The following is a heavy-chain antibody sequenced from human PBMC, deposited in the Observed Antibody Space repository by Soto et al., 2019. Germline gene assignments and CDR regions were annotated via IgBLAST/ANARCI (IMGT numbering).Heavy chain of an antibody. J-gene: IGHJ6*02. CDR1: GGSISSYY. D-gene: IGHD5-18*01. Sequence: SETLSLTCTVSGGSISSYYWSWIRQPPGKGLEWIGYIYYSGSTNYNPSLKSRVTISVDTSKNQFSLKLSSVTAADTAVYYCARGGYSYGKHYYYGMDVWGQGTTVTVSS. CDR3: ARGGYSYGKHYYYGMDV. V-gene: IGHV4-59*01. CDR2: IYYSGST.